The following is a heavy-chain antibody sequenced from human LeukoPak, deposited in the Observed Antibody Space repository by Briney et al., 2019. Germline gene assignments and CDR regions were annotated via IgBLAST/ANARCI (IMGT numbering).Heavy chain of an antibody. CDR2: INPNSGGT. CDR3: ARDYSSGYYDSSGYHWGY. V-gene: IGHV1-2*02. J-gene: IGHJ4*02. Sequence: ASVTVSFKASGYTFTGYYMHWVRQAPGQGLEWMGWINPNSGGTNYAQKFQGRVTITRDTSISTAYMELSRLRSDDTAVYYCARDYSSGYYDSSGYHWGYWGQGTLVTVSS. CDR1: GYTFTGYY. D-gene: IGHD3-22*01.